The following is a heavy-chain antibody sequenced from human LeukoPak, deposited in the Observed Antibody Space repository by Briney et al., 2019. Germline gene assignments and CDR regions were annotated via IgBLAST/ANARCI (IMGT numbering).Heavy chain of an antibody. D-gene: IGHD6-13*01. CDR1: GGSISSYD. J-gene: IGHJ6*03. CDR3: ARVEQQLIDSYYYYMDV. Sequence: PSPTLSLTCTVSGGSISSYDWSWIRQPPGKGLEWVGEINHSGSTNYNPSLKSRVTISVDTSKNQFSLKMSSLTAADTPVYYCARVEQQLIDSYYYYMDVWGKGTTVTVSS. CDR2: INHSGST. V-gene: IGHV4-34*01.